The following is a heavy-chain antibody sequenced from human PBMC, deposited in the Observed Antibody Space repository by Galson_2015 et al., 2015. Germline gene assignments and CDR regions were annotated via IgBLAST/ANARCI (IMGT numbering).Heavy chain of an antibody. Sequence: SVKVSCKASGYTFTSYGISWVRQAPGQGLEWMGWISAYNGNTNYAQKLQGRVTMTTDTSTSTAYMELRSLRSDDTAVYYCARDYYDSSGYFVFDYWGQGTLVTVSS. CDR2: ISAYNGNT. CDR3: ARDYYDSSGYFVFDY. CDR1: GYTFTSYG. J-gene: IGHJ4*02. D-gene: IGHD3-22*01. V-gene: IGHV1-18*01.